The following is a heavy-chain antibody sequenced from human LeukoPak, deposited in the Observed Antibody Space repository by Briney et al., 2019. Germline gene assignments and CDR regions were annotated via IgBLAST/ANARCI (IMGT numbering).Heavy chain of an antibody. J-gene: IGHJ4*02. CDR1: GFTFSSYG. Sequence: PGGSLRLSCAASGFTFSSYGMHWVRQAPGKGLEWVGRIKSKTDGGTTDYAAPVKGRFTISRDDSKNTLYLQMNSLKTEDTAVYYCTTRRVTPNYFDYWGQGTLVTVSS. CDR3: TTRRVTPNYFDY. CDR2: IKSKTDGGTT. V-gene: IGHV3-15*01. D-gene: IGHD4-11*01.